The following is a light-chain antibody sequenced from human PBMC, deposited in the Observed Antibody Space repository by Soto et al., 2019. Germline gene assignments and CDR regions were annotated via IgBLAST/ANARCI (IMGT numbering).Light chain of an antibody. J-gene: IGKJ1*01. CDR3: HQYKSYPWT. V-gene: IGKV1-5*03. Sequence: DIQMTQSPSTLSASVGDRVTITCRASQSFSTWLAWYQQKPGKAPKHLIYKASRLESGVPPRFSGSESGTEFTLTNSSLQPDDFATYYCHQYKSYPWTFGQATVVEIK. CDR1: QSFSTW. CDR2: KAS.